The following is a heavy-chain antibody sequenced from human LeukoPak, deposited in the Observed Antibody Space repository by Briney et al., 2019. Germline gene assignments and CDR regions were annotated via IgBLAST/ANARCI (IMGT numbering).Heavy chain of an antibody. CDR2: IYHSGST. J-gene: IGHJ4*02. V-gene: IGHV4-4*02. CDR3: ARHDKYYDSSGSYLDY. Sequence: SETLSLTCAVSGGSISSSNWWSWVRQPPGKGLEWIGEIYHSGSTYYNPSLKSRVTISVDTSKNQFSLKLSSVTAADTAVYYCARHDKYYDSSGSYLDYWGQGTLVTVSS. CDR1: GGSISSSNW. D-gene: IGHD3-22*01.